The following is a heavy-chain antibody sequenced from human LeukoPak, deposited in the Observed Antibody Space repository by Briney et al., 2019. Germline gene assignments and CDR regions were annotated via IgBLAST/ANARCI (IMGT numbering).Heavy chain of an antibody. V-gene: IGHV3-23*01. CDR1: GFTFSNYA. CDR3: AKREGYGRVDY. CDR2: ISGSGDST. J-gene: IGHJ4*02. D-gene: IGHD2-15*01. Sequence: GGSLRLSRAASGFTFSNYAMSWVRQAPGKGLEWVSGISGSGDSTYYADSVKGRFTISRDNRENTLYLQMKSLRAEDTAIYYCAKREGYGRVDYWGQGILVAVSS.